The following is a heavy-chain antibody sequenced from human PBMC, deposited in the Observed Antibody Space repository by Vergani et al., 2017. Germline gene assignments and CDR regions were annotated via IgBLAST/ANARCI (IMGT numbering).Heavy chain of an antibody. J-gene: IGHJ5*02. D-gene: IGHD3-22*01. Sequence: QVQLVQSGAEVKKPGSSVKVSCKASGGTFSSYAISWVRQAPGQGLEWMGGIIPIFGTANYAQKFQGRVTITADKSTSTAYMERSSLRSEDTAVYYCARERLRYDSSGYRGGNWFDPWGQGTLVTVSS. CDR3: ARERLRYDSSGYRGGNWFDP. CDR1: GGTFSSYA. V-gene: IGHV1-69*06. CDR2: IIPIFGTA.